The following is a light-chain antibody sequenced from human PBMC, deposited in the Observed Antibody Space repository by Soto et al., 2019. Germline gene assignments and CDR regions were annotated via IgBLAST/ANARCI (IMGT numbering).Light chain of an antibody. Sequence: QSVLTQPPSASGTPGQRVTISCSGSSSNIGSNYVYWYQQLPGPAPKLLIYRNNQRPSGVPDRFSGSKSGTSASLAISGLRSEDEADYYCAAWDDSLSGPGVFGGGTKVTVL. CDR3: AAWDDSLSGPGV. V-gene: IGLV1-47*01. CDR1: SSNIGSNY. J-gene: IGLJ2*01. CDR2: RNN.